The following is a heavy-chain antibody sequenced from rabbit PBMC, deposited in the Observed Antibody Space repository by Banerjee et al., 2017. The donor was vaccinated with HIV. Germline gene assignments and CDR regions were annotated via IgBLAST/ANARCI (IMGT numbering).Heavy chain of an antibody. CDR3: ARDSAGVIGWNFGL. V-gene: IGHV1S40*01. CDR2: INTSSGNT. Sequence: QSLEESGGDLVKPGASLTLTCTASGFDISGYHMCWVRQAPGKGLEWIACINTSSGNTVYASWAKGRFTISKTSSTTVTLQMTSLTAADTATYFCARDSAGVIGWNFGLWGQGTLVTVS. J-gene: IGHJ3*01. CDR1: GFDISGYH. D-gene: IGHD1-1*01.